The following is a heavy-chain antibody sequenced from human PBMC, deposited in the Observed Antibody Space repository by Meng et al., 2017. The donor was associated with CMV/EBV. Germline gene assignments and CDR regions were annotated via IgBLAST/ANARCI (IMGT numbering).Heavy chain of an antibody. V-gene: IGHV4-39*07. CDR2: IYYSGST. CDR3: ARGGIAAAGLH. J-gene: IGHJ4*02. D-gene: IGHD6-13*01. Sequence: LQLQGSGPGLVKPSDTLSLPCTVSGGSISSSSYYWGWIRQPPGKGLEWIGSIYYSGSTYYNPSLKSRVTISVDTSKNQFSLKLSSVTAADTAVYYCARGGIAAAGLHWGQGTLVTVSS. CDR1: GGSISSSSYY.